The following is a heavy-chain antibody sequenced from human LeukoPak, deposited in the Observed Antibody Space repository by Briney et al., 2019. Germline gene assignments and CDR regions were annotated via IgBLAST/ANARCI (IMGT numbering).Heavy chain of an antibody. CDR1: GGTFSSYA. Sequence: SVKVSCKASGGTFSSYAISWVRQAPGQGLEWMGRIIPIFGTANYAQKFQGRVTITTDESTSTAYMELGSLRSEDTAVYYCARAAVEMATMGTWGQGTLVTVSS. V-gene: IGHV1-69*05. CDR2: IIPIFGTA. D-gene: IGHD5-24*01. CDR3: ARAAVEMATMGT. J-gene: IGHJ5*02.